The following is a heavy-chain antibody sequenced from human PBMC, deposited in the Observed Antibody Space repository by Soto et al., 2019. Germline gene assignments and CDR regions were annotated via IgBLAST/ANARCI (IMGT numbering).Heavy chain of an antibody. CDR1: GYTFTGYY. CDR2: INPKSGDT. J-gene: IGHJ4*02. V-gene: IGHV1-2*02. D-gene: IGHD1-26*01. CDR3: ARASPRMGALPTY. Sequence: RASVKVSCKASGYTFTGYYIHWVRQAPGQGLEWMGWINPKSGDTNYAQKFQGRVSMTRDTSITTAYMEVSRLKSDDTAVYYCARASPRMGALPTYWGQGTLVTVSS.